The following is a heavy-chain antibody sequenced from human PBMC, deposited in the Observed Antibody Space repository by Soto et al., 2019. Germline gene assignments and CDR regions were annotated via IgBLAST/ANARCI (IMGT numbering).Heavy chain of an antibody. Sequence: PSETLSLTCTVSGGSISSGDYYWSWIRQPPGKGLEWIGYIYYSGSTYYNPSLKSRVTISVDTSKNQFSLKLSSVTAADTAVYYCARAVITMVRGVGYGMDVWGQGTTVTVSS. CDR3: ARAVITMVRGVGYGMDV. V-gene: IGHV4-30-4*02. J-gene: IGHJ6*02. CDR2: IYYSGST. CDR1: GGSISSGDYY. D-gene: IGHD3-10*01.